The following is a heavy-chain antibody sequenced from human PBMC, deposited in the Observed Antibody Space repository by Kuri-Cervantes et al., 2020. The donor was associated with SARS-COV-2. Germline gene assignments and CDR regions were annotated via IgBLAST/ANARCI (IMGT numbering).Heavy chain of an antibody. J-gene: IGHJ4*02. Sequence: GGSLRLSCAASGFTFSSYGMHWVRQAPGKGLEWVEFIRYDGSNKYYADSVKGRFTISRGNSKNSLYLQMNSLRAEDTAVYYGAKDLGNPYYDIFTGPTVFDYWGQGTLVTVSS. CDR3: AKDLGNPYYDIFTGPTVFDY. V-gene: IGHV3-30*02. CDR2: IRYDGSNK. D-gene: IGHD3-9*01. CDR1: GFTFSSYG.